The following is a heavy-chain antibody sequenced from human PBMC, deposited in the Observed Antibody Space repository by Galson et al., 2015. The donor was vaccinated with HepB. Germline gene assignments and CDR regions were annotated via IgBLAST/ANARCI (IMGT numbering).Heavy chain of an antibody. CDR3: ARASHYYGSGSYIQH. CDR1: GFTFSSYW. J-gene: IGHJ1*01. Sequence: SLRLSCAASGFTFSSYWMSWVRQAPGKGLEWVANIKQDGSEKYYVDSVKGRFTISRDSAKNSLYLQMNSLRAEDTAVYYCARASHYYGSGSYIQHWGQGTLVTVSS. CDR2: IKQDGSEK. V-gene: IGHV3-7*03. D-gene: IGHD3-10*01.